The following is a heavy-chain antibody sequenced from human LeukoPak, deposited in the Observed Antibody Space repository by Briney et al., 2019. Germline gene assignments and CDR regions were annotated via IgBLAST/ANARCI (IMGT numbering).Heavy chain of an antibody. CDR1: GGSISSSSYY. D-gene: IGHD3-9*01. CDR3: ARADLYYDILTGYYHRGCFDY. V-gene: IGHV4-61*05. J-gene: IGHJ4*02. Sequence: SSETLSLTCTVSGGSISSSSYYWGWIRQPPGKGLEWIGNIYYSGSTNYNPSLKSRVTISVDTSKNQFSLKLSSVTAADTAVYYCARADLYYDILTGYYHRGCFDYWGQGTLVTVSS. CDR2: IYYSGST.